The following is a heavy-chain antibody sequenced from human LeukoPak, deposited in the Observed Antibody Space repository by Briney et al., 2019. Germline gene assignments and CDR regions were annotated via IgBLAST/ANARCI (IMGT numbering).Heavy chain of an antibody. V-gene: IGHV3-23*01. Sequence: GGSLRLSCAASGFTFSRYAMSWVRRAPGKGLEWVSAISCSGGSTYYADSVKGRFTISRDNSKNTLYLQMNSLRAEDTAVYYSAKEHYGSGRGRVDYWGQGTLVTVSS. CDR3: AKEHYGSGRGRVDY. J-gene: IGHJ4*02. D-gene: IGHD3-10*01. CDR2: ISCSGGST. CDR1: GFTFSRYA.